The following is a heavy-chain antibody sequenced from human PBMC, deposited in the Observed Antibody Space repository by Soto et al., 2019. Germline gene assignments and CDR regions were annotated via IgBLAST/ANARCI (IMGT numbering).Heavy chain of an antibody. V-gene: IGHV3-30-3*01. J-gene: IGHJ4*02. D-gene: IGHD3-3*01. Sequence: GESLKISCAASGFTFSSYAMHWVRQAPGKGLEWVAVISYDGSNKYYADSVKGRFTISRDNSKNTLYLQMNSLRAEDTAVYYCAKTYYDFWSGYYFDYWGQGTLVTVSS. CDR2: ISYDGSNK. CDR3: AKTYYDFWSGYYFDY. CDR1: GFTFSSYA.